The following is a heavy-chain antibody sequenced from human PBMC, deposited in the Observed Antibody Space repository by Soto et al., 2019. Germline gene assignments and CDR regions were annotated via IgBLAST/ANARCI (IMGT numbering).Heavy chain of an antibody. CDR3: ARDLKFGQADY. CDR2: IYTSGST. Sequence: SETLSLTCAVSGYSISSGYYWGWLRQPPGKGLEWIGRIYTSGSTNYNPSLKSRVTMSVDTSKNQFSLKLSSVTAADTAVYYCARDLKFGQADYWGQGSQVTV. J-gene: IGHJ4*02. CDR1: GYSISSGYY. V-gene: IGHV4-38-2*02. D-gene: IGHD3-10*01.